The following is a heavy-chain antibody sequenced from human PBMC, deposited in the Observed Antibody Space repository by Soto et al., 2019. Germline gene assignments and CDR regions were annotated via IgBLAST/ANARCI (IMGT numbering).Heavy chain of an antibody. CDR1: GYSFAGYW. CDR3: ARQIYDSDTGPNFQYYFDS. J-gene: IGHJ4*02. CDR2: IDPSDSQT. Sequence: GESLKISCKGSGYSFAGYWITWVRQKPGKGLEWMGRIDPSDSQTYYSPSFRGHVTISVTKSITTVFLQWSSLRASYTAMYYCARQIYDSDTGPNFQYYFDSWGQVTPVTVSS. D-gene: IGHD3-22*01. V-gene: IGHV5-10-1*01.